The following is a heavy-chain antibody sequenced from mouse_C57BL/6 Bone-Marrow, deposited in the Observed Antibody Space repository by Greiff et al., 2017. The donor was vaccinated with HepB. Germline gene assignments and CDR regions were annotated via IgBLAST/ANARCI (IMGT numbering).Heavy chain of an antibody. D-gene: IGHD1-1*01. CDR2: VRSKSNNYAT. V-gene: IGHV10-1*01. CDR3: ARQEVYYYGSSDYAMDY. CDR1: GFSFNTYA. Sequence: EADGGLVQPKGSLKLSCAASGFSFNTYAMNWVRQPPGKGWEWVAHVRSKSNNYATYYADSVKDRFTISRDDSESMLYLQMNNLKTEDTAMYYCARQEVYYYGSSDYAMDYWGQGTSVTVSS. J-gene: IGHJ4*01.